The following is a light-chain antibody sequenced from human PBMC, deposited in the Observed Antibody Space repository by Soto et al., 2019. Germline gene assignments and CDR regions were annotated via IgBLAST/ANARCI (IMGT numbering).Light chain of an antibody. Sequence: DIQMTQSPSSLSASVGDTVTITCRASQGISNYLAWYQQKPAQVPNLLIYPASNLQSGVPSRFSGSGSGTDFTLTISSLRPEDVATYYCQKYNNAPRTFGQGTKVEL. CDR1: QGISNY. CDR2: PAS. V-gene: IGKV1-27*01. J-gene: IGKJ1*01. CDR3: QKYNNAPRT.